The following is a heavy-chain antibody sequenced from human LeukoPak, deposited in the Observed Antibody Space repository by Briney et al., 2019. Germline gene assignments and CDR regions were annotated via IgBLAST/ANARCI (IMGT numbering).Heavy chain of an antibody. CDR3: ARSGWYLNYYYYYYMDV. J-gene: IGHJ6*03. Sequence: ASVKVSCKASGYTFTSYDINWVRQATGQGVEWMGWMNPNSGNTGYAQKFQGRVTITRNTSISTAYMELSSLRSEDTAVYYCARSGWYLNYYYYYYMDVWGKGTTVTVSS. CDR1: GYTFTSYD. D-gene: IGHD6-19*01. CDR2: MNPNSGNT. V-gene: IGHV1-8*03.